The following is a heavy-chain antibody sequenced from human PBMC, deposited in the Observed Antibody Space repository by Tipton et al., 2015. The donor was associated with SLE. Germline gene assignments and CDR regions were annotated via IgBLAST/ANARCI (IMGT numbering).Heavy chain of an antibody. CDR1: GFTFSSHW. Sequence: GSLRLSCTASGFTFSSHWMSWVRQAPGKGLEWVANIKKDGSDKNFLDSVRGRFTISRDNSKNSLDLQINSLRAEDTAVYYCARHITISGVVFMGAFDNWGQWTMVTVSS. J-gene: IGHJ3*02. CDR2: IKKDGSDK. CDR3: ARHITISGVVFMGAFDN. D-gene: IGHD3-3*01. V-gene: IGHV3-7*01.